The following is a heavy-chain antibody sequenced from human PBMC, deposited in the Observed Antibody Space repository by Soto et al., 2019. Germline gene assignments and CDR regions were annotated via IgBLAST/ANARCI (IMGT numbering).Heavy chain of an antibody. D-gene: IGHD6-13*01. Sequence: WGSLRLSCAASGFTFNSGAMSWFRQAPGKGLEWVSAISGSGGSTYYADSVKGRFTISRDNSKNTLYLQMNSLRVEDTVVYYCAKDHSSRWFAYFDYSGQGTLV. CDR1: GFTFNSGA. V-gene: IGHV3-23*01. CDR3: AKDHSSRWFAYFDY. J-gene: IGHJ4*02. CDR2: ISGSGGST.